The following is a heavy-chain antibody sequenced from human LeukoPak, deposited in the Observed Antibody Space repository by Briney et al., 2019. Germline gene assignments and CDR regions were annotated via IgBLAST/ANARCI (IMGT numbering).Heavy chain of an antibody. CDR1: GGSISSYY. CDR2: IYTSGST. CDR3: ARDAVVDGDYLSLVYNWFDP. D-gene: IGHD4-17*01. Sequence: PSETLSLTCTVSGGSISSYYWSWIRQPAGKGLEWIGRIYTSGSTKYNPSLNSRVTMSVDTSKNQFSLKLSSVTAAVTAVYYCARDAVVDGDYLSLVYNWFDPWGQGTLVTVSS. J-gene: IGHJ5*02. V-gene: IGHV4-4*07.